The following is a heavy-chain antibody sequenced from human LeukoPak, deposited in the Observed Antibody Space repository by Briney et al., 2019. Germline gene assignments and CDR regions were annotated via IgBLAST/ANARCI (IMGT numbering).Heavy chain of an antibody. CDR3: ERVGDSGYDPDTFDY. V-gene: IGHV3-48*03. J-gene: IGHJ4*02. CDR1: GFTFSRYE. Sequence: GGSLRLSCAASGFTFSRYEMNWVRQAPGKGLEWVSDISSSGSTIYYADSVKGRFTISRDNAKNSLYLQMNSLRAEDTAVYYCERVGDSGYDPDTFDYWSQGTLVTVSS. CDR2: ISSSGSTI. D-gene: IGHD5-12*01.